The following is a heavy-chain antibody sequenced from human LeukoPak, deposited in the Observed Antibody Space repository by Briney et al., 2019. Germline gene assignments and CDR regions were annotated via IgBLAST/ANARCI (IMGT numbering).Heavy chain of an antibody. CDR1: GYTFTSYY. V-gene: IGHV1-46*01. J-gene: IGHJ4*02. CDR3: ARDAYYHDSSGYYVGDEHYFDY. Sequence: VASVKVSCKASGYTFTSYYMHWVRQAPGQGLEWMGIINPSGGGTSYAQEFQGRVTMTRDMSTSTVYMELSSLRSEDTAVYYCARDAYYHDSSGYYVGDEHYFDYWGQGNLVTVSS. D-gene: IGHD3-22*01. CDR2: INPSGGGT.